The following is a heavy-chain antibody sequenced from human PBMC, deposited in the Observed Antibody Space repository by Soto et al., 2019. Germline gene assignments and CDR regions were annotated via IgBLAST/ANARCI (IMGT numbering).Heavy chain of an antibody. J-gene: IGHJ4*02. CDR3: ARGDPKAAGRSRYYFDY. CDR2: IIPIFGTA. V-gene: IGHV1-69*13. Sequence: WASVKVSCKASGGTFSSYAISWVRQAPGQGLEWMGGIIPIFGTANYAQKFQGRVTITADESTSTAYMELSSLRSEDTAVYYCARGDPKAAGRSRYYFDYWGQGTLVTVSS. D-gene: IGHD2-15*01. CDR1: GGTFSSYA.